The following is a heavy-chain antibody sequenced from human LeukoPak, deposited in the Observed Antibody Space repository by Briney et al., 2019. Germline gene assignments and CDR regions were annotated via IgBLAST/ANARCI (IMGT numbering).Heavy chain of an antibody. Sequence: ASVKVSCKASGYTFTGYCMHWVRQAPGQGLEWMGWINPNSGGTNYAQKFQGRVTMTRDTSISTAYMELSRLRSDDTAVYYCARGLPPSGSFDPWGQGTLVTVSS. D-gene: IGHD1-26*01. J-gene: IGHJ5*02. CDR1: GYTFTGYC. CDR2: INPNSGGT. CDR3: ARGLPPSGSFDP. V-gene: IGHV1-2*02.